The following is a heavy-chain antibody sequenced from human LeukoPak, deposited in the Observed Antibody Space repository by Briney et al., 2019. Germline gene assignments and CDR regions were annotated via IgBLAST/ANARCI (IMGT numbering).Heavy chain of an antibody. CDR1: GFTFSNYW. J-gene: IGHJ5*01. V-gene: IGHV3-74*01. CDR2: IKGDGSHT. D-gene: IGHD3-9*01. CDR3: VRDWDHFDFDS. Sequence: GGSLRLSCAAAGFTFSNYWMPWVRQAPGKGLVWVSRIKGDGSHTIYADSVKGRFTISRDNAKNTLYLQMKSLRAEDTAVYYCVRDWDHFDFDSWGLGTLVTVSS.